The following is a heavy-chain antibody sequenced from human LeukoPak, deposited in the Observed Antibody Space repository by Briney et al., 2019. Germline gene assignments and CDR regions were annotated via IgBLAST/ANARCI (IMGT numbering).Heavy chain of an antibody. D-gene: IGHD3-22*01. Sequence: TGGSLRLSCAASGFTVSSNYMSWVRQAPGKGLEWVANIKQDGSEKYYVDSVKGRFTISRDNAKNSLYLQMNSLRAEDTAVYYCARDPYDSSGYYFDYWGQGTLVTVSS. CDR2: IKQDGSEK. V-gene: IGHV3-7*03. CDR1: GFTVSSNY. J-gene: IGHJ4*02. CDR3: ARDPYDSSGYYFDY.